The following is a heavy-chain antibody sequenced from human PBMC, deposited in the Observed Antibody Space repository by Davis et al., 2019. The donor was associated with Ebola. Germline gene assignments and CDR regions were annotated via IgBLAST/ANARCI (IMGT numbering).Heavy chain of an antibody. V-gene: IGHV1-3*01. J-gene: IGHJ4*02. CDR1: GYTFTNYA. CDR3: ARAQFPTTSDH. CDR2: IHGGNGNR. Sequence: ASVKVSCKAPGYTFTNYAMHWVRQAPGQRLEWMGWIHGGNGNRKYSQKFQGRVTMTTDTSTSTAYMEVGSLRSDDTAVYYCARAQFPTTSDHWGQGTLVTVSS. D-gene: IGHD1-1*01.